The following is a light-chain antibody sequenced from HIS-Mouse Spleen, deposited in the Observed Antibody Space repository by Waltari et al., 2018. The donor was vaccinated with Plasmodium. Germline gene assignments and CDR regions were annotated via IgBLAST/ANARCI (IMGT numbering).Light chain of an antibody. CDR2: SKN. CDR3: AAWDDSLNGYV. J-gene: IGLJ1*01. Sequence: QSVLTQPPSASGTPGQRVTISCSGSSSNIGSNTVNWYQQLPGTAPKLLIYSKNQRPSAVPDRVSGSKAGTSAALAISGLQSEDEADYYCAAWDDSLNGYVFGTGTKVTVL. V-gene: IGLV1-44*01. CDR1: SSNIGSNT.